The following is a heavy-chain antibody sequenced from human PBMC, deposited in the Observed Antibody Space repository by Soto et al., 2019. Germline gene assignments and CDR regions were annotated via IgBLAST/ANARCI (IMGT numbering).Heavy chain of an antibody. CDR2: INHSGST. V-gene: IGHV4-34*01. Sequence: ASMSPSRAVYRGSLGSYYWSWIRPPPGKGLEWIGEINHSGSTNYNPSLKSRVTISVDTSKNQFSLKLSSVTAADTAVYYCARAGATNMTVVARRWFDPWGQGTLVTVSS. J-gene: IGHJ5*02. D-gene: IGHD3-22*01. CDR1: RGSLGSYY. CDR3: ARAGATNMTVVARRWFDP.